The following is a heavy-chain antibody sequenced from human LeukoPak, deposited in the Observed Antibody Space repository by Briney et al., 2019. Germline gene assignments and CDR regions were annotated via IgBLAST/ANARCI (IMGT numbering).Heavy chain of an antibody. J-gene: IGHJ6*02. D-gene: IGHD2-2*02. Sequence: SETLSLTCAVSVGSISSGNWWSWVRQSPGKGLEWIGEIYHNGTPNYSPSLKSRVTISANTIKNQFSLKLTSVTAADPAVYYCATAPILRGEGGEHYKYGMDVWGQGTTVIVSS. CDR1: VGSISSGNW. CDR3: ATAPILRGEGGEHYKYGMDV. CDR2: IYHNGTP. V-gene: IGHV4-4*02.